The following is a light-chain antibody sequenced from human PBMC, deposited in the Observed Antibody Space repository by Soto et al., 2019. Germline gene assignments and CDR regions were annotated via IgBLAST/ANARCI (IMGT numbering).Light chain of an antibody. CDR1: GSDIGGYKY. V-gene: IGLV2-14*01. CDR3: SSYTSSVTYL. J-gene: IGLJ1*01. Sequence: QSALTQPASVSGSPGQSITISCTGTGSDIGGYKYVSWYRHYPGEAPKIIIFEVSNRPSGVSARFSGSKSGNTASLTIAGLQAEDEADYYCSSYTSSVTYLFGTGTKLTVL. CDR2: EVS.